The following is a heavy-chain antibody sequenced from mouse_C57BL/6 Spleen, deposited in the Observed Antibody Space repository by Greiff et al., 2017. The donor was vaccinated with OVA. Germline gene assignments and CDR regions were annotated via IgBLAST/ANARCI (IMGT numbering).Heavy chain of an antibody. J-gene: IGHJ4*01. CDR1: GYTFTDYY. V-gene: IGHV1-26*01. CDR2: INPNNGGT. D-gene: IGHD2-5*01. Sequence: VQLQQSGPELVKPGASVKISCKASGYTFTDYYMNWVKQSHGKSLEWIGDINPNNGGTSYNQKFKGKATLTVDKSSSTAYMELRSLTSEDSAVYYCARAYYSKVYAMDYWGQGTSVTVSS. CDR3: ARAYYSKVYAMDY.